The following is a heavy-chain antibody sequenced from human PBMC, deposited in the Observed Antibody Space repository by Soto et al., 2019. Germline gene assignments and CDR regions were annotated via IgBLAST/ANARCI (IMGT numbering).Heavy chain of an antibody. CDR3: VRHVSTMIVVVISLDAFDI. V-gene: IGHV4-39*01. Sequence: SETLSLTCTVSGGSISSYYWNWVRQPPGKGLEWIGSIYHSGSTIYNPSLKSRVTISIDTSKNQFSLKLSSVTAADTAVYYCVRHVSTMIVVVISLDAFDIWGQGTMVAVSS. D-gene: IGHD3-22*01. CDR1: GGSISSYY. J-gene: IGHJ3*02. CDR2: IYHSGST.